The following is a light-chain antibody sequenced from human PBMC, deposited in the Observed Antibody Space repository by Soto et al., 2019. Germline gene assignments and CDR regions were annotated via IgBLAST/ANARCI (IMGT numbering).Light chain of an antibody. Sequence: EVVLTQYPATLSLSPGERATLSCRASQSVGAQFAWYQQKPGQSPGLLIYGAPNRASGIAARFSGSGSGTDFTLTIASLEPEDSAVYFCQQGNDWGSFGGGTRVEIK. V-gene: IGKV3-11*01. CDR2: GAP. J-gene: IGKJ4*01. CDR3: QQGNDWGS. CDR1: QSVGAQ.